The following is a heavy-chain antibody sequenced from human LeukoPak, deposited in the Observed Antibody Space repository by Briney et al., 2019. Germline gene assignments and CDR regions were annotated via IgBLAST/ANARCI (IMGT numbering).Heavy chain of an antibody. V-gene: IGHV4-34*01. CDR3: ARGRRGGVYDYVWGSYRYACFDP. Sequence: SETLSLTCAVYGGSFSGYYWSWIRQPPGKGLESIGDINHSGSTNYTPSLKSRVTISVDTSKNQFSLKLSSVTAADTAVYYCARGRRGGVYDYVWGSYRYACFDPWGQGTLSPSPQ. CDR1: GGSFSGYY. D-gene: IGHD3-16*02. CDR2: INHSGST. J-gene: IGHJ5*02.